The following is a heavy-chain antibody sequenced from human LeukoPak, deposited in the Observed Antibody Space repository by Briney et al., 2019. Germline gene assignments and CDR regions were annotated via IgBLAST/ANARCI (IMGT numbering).Heavy chain of an antibody. CDR1: GSTFSDYD. D-gene: IGHD1-1*01. J-gene: IGHJ4*02. CDR3: ARVAKERVGGVYYFDY. CDR2: IGTAGDT. V-gene: IGHV3-13*01. Sequence: PGGSLRLSCAASGSTFSDYDMHWVRQATGKGLEWVSAIGTAGDTYYTGSVKGRFTISRENAKNSLYLQMNSLRAGDTAGYYCARVAKERVGGVYYFDYWGQGTLVTVSS.